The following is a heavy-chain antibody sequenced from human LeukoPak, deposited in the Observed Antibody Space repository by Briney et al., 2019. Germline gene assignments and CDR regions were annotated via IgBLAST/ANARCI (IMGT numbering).Heavy chain of an antibody. V-gene: IGHV3-23*01. CDR1: GSTFNIYA. CDR2: ISGSGGST. Sequence: GGSLRLSCAASGSTFNIYAMSWVRQAPGKGLERVSAISGSGGSTYYADSVKGRFTISRDNSKNTLYLQMNSLRAEDTAVYYCAKGRNYYDSSGYYYGYYFDYWGQGTLVTVSS. CDR3: AKGRNYYDSSGYYYGYYFDY. D-gene: IGHD3-22*01. J-gene: IGHJ4*02.